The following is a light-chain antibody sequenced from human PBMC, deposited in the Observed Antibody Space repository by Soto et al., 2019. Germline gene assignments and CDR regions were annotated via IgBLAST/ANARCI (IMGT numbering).Light chain of an antibody. Sequence: QSAVTQPPSASGSPGQSVTISCTGTSSDVGGYNYVSWYQQHPGKAPKLMIYEVSKWPSGVPDRFSGSKAGNTASLTVSGLQAEDEADYYCSSYAGSNNLVFGTGTKLTVL. CDR2: EVS. V-gene: IGLV2-8*01. J-gene: IGLJ1*01. CDR1: SSDVGGYNY. CDR3: SSYAGSNNLV.